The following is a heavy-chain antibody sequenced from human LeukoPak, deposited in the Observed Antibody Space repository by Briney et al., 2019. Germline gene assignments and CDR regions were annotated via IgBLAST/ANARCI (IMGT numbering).Heavy chain of an antibody. J-gene: IGHJ4*02. V-gene: IGHV5-51*01. CDR3: ARRYYCGNSVSPMGY. Sequence: GGSLRLSCKGSGYKFTSQWIGWVRQMPGKGLEWRGIIYPGDSDTRYSPSFQGQVTISADKSISTAYLQWSSLKASDTAMYYCARRYYCGNSVSPMGYWGQGTLVTVSS. CDR2: IYPGDSDT. D-gene: IGHD4-23*01. CDR1: GYKFTSQW.